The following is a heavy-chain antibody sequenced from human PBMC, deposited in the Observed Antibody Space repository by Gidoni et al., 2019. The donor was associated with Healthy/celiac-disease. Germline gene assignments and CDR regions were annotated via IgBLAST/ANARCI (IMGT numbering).Heavy chain of an antibody. V-gene: IGHV1-8*01. D-gene: IGHD6-19*01. J-gene: IGHJ3*02. CDR1: GYTFTSYA. CDR2: MNPNSGNT. CDR3: ARISAAGQWLVQGDAFDI. Sequence: QVQLVQSGAEVKKPGASVKVSCKASGYTFTSYAINWVRQATGQGLEWMGWMNPNSGNTGYAQKFQGRVTMTRNTSISTAYMELSSLRSEDTAVYYCARISAAGQWLVQGDAFDIWGQGTMVTVSS.